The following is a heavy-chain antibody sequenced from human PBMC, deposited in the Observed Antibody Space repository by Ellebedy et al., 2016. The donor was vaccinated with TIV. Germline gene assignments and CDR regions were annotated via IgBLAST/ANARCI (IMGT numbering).Heavy chain of an antibody. Sequence: GESLKISCAASGFTFSSYSMNWVRQAPGKGLEWVSYISSSSSTIYYADSVKGRFTISRDNAKNSLYLQMNSLRAEDTAVYYCARAGVRFLEWLLTAPDNWGQGTLVTVSS. D-gene: IGHD3-3*01. V-gene: IGHV3-48*01. J-gene: IGHJ4*02. CDR2: ISSSSSTI. CDR3: ARAGVRFLEWLLTAPDN. CDR1: GFTFSSYS.